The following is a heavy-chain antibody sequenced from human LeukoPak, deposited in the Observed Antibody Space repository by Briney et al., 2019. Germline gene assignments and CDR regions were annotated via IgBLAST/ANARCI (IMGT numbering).Heavy chain of an antibody. CDR2: IIPILGIA. D-gene: IGHD3-10*01. CDR1: GGTFSSYA. Sequence: SVTVSCKASGGTFSSYAISWVRQAPGQGLEWMGRIIPILGIANYAQKFQGRVTITADKSTSTAYMELSSLRSEDTAVYYCAREAILRFGEFPSFFYWGQGTLVTVSS. J-gene: IGHJ4*02. CDR3: AREAILRFGEFPSFFY. V-gene: IGHV1-69*04.